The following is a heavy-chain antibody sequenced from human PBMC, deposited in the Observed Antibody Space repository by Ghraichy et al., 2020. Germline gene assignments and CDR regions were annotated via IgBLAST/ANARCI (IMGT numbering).Heavy chain of an antibody. CDR1: GFTFNTYS. CDR3: ARDLYGSGSYLDS. D-gene: IGHD3-10*01. V-gene: IGHV3-48*02. CDR2: ISSSGNTI. J-gene: IGHJ5*01. Sequence: GESLNISCAASGFTFNTYSMSWVRQAPGKGLEWVSYISSSGNTIYYANSVKGRFTISRDNAKNSLNLQMNSLRDEDTAVYYCARDLYGSGSYLDSWGQGTLVTVSS.